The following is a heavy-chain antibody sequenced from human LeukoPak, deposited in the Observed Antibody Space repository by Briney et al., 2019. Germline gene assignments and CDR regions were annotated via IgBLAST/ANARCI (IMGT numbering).Heavy chain of an antibody. CDR2: INHSGST. Sequence: SETLSLTCAVYGGSFSGYYWSWIRQPPGKGLEWIGEINHSGSTNYNPSLKSRVTISVDTSKNQFSQKLSSVTAADTAVYYCARGRWELRYFDYWGQGTLVTVSS. J-gene: IGHJ4*02. D-gene: IGHD1-26*01. CDR3: ARGRWELRYFDY. CDR1: GGSFSGYY. V-gene: IGHV4-34*01.